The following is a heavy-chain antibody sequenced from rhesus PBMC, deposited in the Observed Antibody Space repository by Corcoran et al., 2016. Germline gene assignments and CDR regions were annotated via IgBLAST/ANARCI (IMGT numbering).Heavy chain of an antibody. CDR2: INSGGDNT. Sequence: EVQLVESGGGLAKPGGSLRLSCAASGFPFSSYWMNWVRQAPGKGLGWVSPINSGGDNTYYADSVKGRFTISRDNSKNTLSLQMNSLRAEDTAVYYCAKWNYGLDSWGQGVVVTVSP. J-gene: IGHJ6*01. V-gene: IGHV3S25*01. CDR1: GFPFSSYW. CDR3: AKWNYGLDS.